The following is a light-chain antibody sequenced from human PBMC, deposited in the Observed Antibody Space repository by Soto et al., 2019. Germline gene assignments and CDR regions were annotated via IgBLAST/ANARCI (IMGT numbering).Light chain of an antibody. J-gene: IGLJ2*01. V-gene: IGLV2-14*01. CDR1: SSDVGGYNY. Sequence: QSALTQPASVSGSPGQSITISCTGTSSDVGGYNYVSWYQQHPGKATKLMIYDVSNRPSGISSRFSGSKSGNTASLTISGLQPEDEADYYCSSYTGSNSQILGGGTKLTVL. CDR2: DVS. CDR3: SSYTGSNSQI.